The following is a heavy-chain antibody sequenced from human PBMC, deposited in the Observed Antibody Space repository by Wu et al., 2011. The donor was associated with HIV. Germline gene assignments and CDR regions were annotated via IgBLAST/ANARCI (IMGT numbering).Heavy chain of an antibody. D-gene: IGHD2-21*01. CDR3: ARDFGGDEEY. V-gene: IGHV1-69*09. CDR1: GGTFSTYA. J-gene: IGHJ4*02. Sequence: QVQLVQSGAEVKKPGSSVKVSCKASGGTFSTYAISWVRQAPGQGPEWMGRVIPILGTTNYAQKFQGRVTITADKSTSTAYMELRSLRSEDTAVYYCARDFGGDEEYWGQGTLVTVSS. CDR2: VIPILGTT.